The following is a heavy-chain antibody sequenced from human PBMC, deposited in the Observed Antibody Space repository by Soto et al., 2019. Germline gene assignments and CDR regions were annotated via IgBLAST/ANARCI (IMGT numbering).Heavy chain of an antibody. CDR3: ARDHAGGGSSSWDSGSMDV. D-gene: IGHD6-13*01. CDR2: ISSSSSYI. CDR1: GFTFSSYS. Sequence: PGGSLRLSCAASGFTFSSYSMNWVRQAPGKGLEWVSSISSSSSYIYYADSVKGRFTISRDNAKNSLYLQMNSLRAEDTAVYYCARDHAGGGSSSWDSGSMDVWGQGTTVTVSS. J-gene: IGHJ6*02. V-gene: IGHV3-21*01.